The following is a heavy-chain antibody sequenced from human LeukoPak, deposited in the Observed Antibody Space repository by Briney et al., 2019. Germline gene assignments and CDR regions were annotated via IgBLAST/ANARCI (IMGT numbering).Heavy chain of an antibody. V-gene: IGHV1-3*01. CDR1: GYTFTSYA. CDR3: ARSCDILTGYYTFDY. CDR2: INAGNGNT. D-gene: IGHD3-9*01. J-gene: IGHJ4*02. Sequence: ASVKVSCKASGYTFTSYAMHWVRQAPGQRLEWMGWINAGNGNTKYSQKFQGRVTITSDTSASTAYMELSRLRSADTAVYYCARSCDILTGYYTFDYWGQGTLVTVSS.